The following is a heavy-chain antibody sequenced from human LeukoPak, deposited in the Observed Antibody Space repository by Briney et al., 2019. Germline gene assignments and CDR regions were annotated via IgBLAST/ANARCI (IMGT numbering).Heavy chain of an antibody. CDR1: GFTVSSNY. J-gene: IGHJ6*04. CDR3: AELGITMIGGV. V-gene: IGHV3-48*04. Sequence: GSLRLSCAASGFTVSSNYMSWVRQAPGKGLEWVSYISSSGSTIYYADSVKGRFTISRDNAKNSLYLQMNSLRAEDTAVYYCAELGITMIGGVWGKGTTVTISS. CDR2: ISSSGSTI. D-gene: IGHD3-10*02.